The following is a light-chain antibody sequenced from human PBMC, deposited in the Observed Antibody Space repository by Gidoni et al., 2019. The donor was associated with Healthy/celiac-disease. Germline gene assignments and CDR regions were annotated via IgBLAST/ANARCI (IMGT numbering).Light chain of an antibody. V-gene: IGKV3-20*01. CDR3: QQYGNSPLYS. Sequence: EIVLTQSPGTLSLSPGDRATPSCRASQSVSSSYLAWYQQKPGQAPRLLIYGASRRATGIPDRFSGSGSGTDFTLSISRLEPEDFAVYYCQQYGNSPLYSFGQGTKLETK. J-gene: IGKJ2*03. CDR1: QSVSSSY. CDR2: GAS.